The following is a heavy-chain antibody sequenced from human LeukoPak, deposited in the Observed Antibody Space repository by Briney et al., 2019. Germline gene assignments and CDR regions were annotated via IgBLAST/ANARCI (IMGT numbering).Heavy chain of an antibody. CDR3: ARGKIAVRLNWFDP. CDR2: INPNSGGT. J-gene: IGHJ5*02. CDR1: GYTFTGYY. Sequence: ASVKVSCKASGYTFTGYYMHWVRQAPGQGLEWMGWINPNSGGTNYAQKFQGRVTMTRDTSISTAYMELSRLRSDDTAVYYCARGKIAVRLNWFDPWGQGTLVTVSS. V-gene: IGHV1-2*02. D-gene: IGHD6-19*01.